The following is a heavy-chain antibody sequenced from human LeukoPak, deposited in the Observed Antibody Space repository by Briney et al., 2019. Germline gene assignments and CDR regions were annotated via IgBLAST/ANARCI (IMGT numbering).Heavy chain of an antibody. CDR2: IYYSGST. Sequence: SETLSLTCTVSGGSISSSSYYWGWIRQPPGKGLEWIGYIYYSGSTNYNPSLKSRVTISVDTSKNQFSLKLSSVTAADTAVYYCARGMRILLWFGELTPSEQQWFDPWGQGTLVTVSS. CDR1: GGSISSSSYY. CDR3: ARGMRILLWFGELTPSEQQWFDP. V-gene: IGHV4-61*05. J-gene: IGHJ5*02. D-gene: IGHD3-10*01.